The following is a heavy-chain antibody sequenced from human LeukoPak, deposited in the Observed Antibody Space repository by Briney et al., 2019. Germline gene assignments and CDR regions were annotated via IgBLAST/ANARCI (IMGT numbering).Heavy chain of an antibody. J-gene: IGHJ4*02. D-gene: IGHD6-13*01. CDR2: IYPGDSDT. Sequence: NHGESLKISCKGSGYSFTSYWIGWVRPMPGKGLELMWIIYPGDSDTRYSPSFQGQVTISADKSISTAHLQWSSLKASDTAMYYCAREGDQQLVRSPRPFDYWGQGTLVTVSS. CDR3: AREGDQQLVRSPRPFDY. V-gene: IGHV5-51*01. CDR1: GYSFTSYW.